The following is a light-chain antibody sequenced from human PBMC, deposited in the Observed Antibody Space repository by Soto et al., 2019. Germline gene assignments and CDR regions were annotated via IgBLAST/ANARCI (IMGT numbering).Light chain of an antibody. CDR1: QSISTW. J-gene: IGKJ2*01. Sequence: DIQLTQSPSTLSASVGDRVTITCRASQSISTWLAWYQQKPGKAPKLLIYKASSLESGVPSRFTDSGSGTEFTLTITSLQPDDFAPYYCQQYNSYSYTFGQGTKLEIK. CDR3: QQYNSYSYT. V-gene: IGKV1-5*03. CDR2: KAS.